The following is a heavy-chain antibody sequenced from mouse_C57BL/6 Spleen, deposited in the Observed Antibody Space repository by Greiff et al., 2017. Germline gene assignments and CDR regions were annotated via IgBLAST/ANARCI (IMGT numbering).Heavy chain of an antibody. V-gene: IGHV1-47*01. CDR1: GYTFTTYP. CDR2: FHPYNDDT. D-gene: IGHD2-1*01. J-gene: IGHJ1*03. CDR3: ARGIYYGNYRYFDV. Sequence: QVQLQQSGAELVKPGASVKMSCKASGYTFTTYPLEWLKQNHGKSLEWIGNFHPYNDDTKYNEKFKGKATLTVVKSASTVYLELSRLTSDDSAVYYCARGIYYGNYRYFDVWGTGTTVTVSS.